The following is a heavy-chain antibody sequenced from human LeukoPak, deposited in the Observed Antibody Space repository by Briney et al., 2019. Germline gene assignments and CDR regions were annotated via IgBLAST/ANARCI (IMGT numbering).Heavy chain of an antibody. CDR2: ISGSGGST. J-gene: IGHJ4*02. D-gene: IGHD3-9*01. V-gene: IGHV3-23*01. CDR3: AKSRHYDILTGYAS. CDR1: GFTFSSYS. Sequence: GGSLRLSCAASGFTFSSYSMSWVRQAPGKGLEWVSAISGSGGSTYYADSVKGRFTISRDNSKNSLYLQMNSLRAEDPAVYYCAKSRHYDILTGYASWGQGTLVTVSS.